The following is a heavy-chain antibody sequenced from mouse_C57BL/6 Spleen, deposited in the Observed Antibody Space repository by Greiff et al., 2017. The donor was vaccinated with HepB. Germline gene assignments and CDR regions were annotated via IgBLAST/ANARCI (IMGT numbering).Heavy chain of an antibody. Sequence: QVQLQQPGAELVRPGSSVKLSCKASGYTFTSYWMHWVKQRPIQGLEWIGNIDPSDSETHYNQKFKDKATLTVDKSSSTAYMQLSSLTSEDSAVYYCAREDLSKGYFDYWGQGTTRTVSS. CDR1: GYTFTSYW. CDR2: IDPSDSET. D-gene: IGHD2-5*01. V-gene: IGHV1-52*01. CDR3: AREDLSKGYFDY. J-gene: IGHJ2*01.